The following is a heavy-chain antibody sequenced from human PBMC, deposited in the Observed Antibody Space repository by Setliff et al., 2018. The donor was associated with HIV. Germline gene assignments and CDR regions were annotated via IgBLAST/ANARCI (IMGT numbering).Heavy chain of an antibody. CDR3: ARSRSTRDAFDT. V-gene: IGHV3-11*04. J-gene: IGHJ3*02. D-gene: IGHD2-2*01. CDR1: GFTFSDHY. CDR2: ISSSGSTI. Sequence: GGSLRLSCAASGFTFSDHYMSWIRQAPGKGLEWVSYISSSGSTIYYAGSLKGRFTISRDNARNSLYLDMNTLRAEDTALYYCARSRSTRDAFDTWGQGTMVTVSS.